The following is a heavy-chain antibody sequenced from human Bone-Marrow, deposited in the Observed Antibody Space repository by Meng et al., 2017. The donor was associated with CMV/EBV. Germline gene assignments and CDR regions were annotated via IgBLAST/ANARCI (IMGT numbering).Heavy chain of an antibody. V-gene: IGHV1-46*01. Sequence: ASVKVSCKASGYTFTSYYMHWVRQAPGQGLEWMGIINPSGGSTSYAQKFQGRVTMTRDTSTSTVYMELSSLRSEDTAVYYCARVGFGNYIPYYYYYYGMDVWGQGTTVTVSS. D-gene: IGHD4-11*01. J-gene: IGHJ6*02. CDR1: GYTFTSYY. CDR2: INPSGGST. CDR3: ARVGFGNYIPYYYYYYGMDV.